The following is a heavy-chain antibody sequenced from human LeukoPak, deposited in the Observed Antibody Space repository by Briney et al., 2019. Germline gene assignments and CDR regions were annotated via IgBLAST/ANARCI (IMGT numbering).Heavy chain of an antibody. CDR2: ISYDGSNK. CDR3: ARHPFDGRDYFDY. J-gene: IGHJ4*02. CDR1: GFTFSSYA. V-gene: IGHV3-30-3*01. D-gene: IGHD3-10*02. Sequence: QSEGSLRLSCAASGFTFSSYAMHWVRQAPGKGLEWVAVISYDGSNKYYADSVKGRFTISRDNSKNTLYLQMNSLRAEDTAVYYCARHPFDGRDYFDYWGQGTLVTVSS.